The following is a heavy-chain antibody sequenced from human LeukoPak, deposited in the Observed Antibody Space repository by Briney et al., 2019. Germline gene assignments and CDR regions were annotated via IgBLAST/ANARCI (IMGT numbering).Heavy chain of an antibody. D-gene: IGHD2-8*02. CDR3: ARDTGGWSRGYLDY. CDR1: GGSISSYY. Sequence: PSETLSLTCTVSGGSISSYYWSWIRQPPGKGLEWIGNVYYSGITNSNPSLKSRVIISVDKSKNQFSLKLTSVTAADTAVYFCARDTGGWSRGYLDYWGQGTLVTVSS. CDR2: VYYSGIT. J-gene: IGHJ4*02. V-gene: IGHV4-59*01.